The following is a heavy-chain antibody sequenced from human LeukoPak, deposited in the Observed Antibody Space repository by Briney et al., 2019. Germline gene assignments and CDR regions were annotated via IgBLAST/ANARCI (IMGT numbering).Heavy chain of an antibody. D-gene: IGHD7-27*01. CDR2: ISGSDEST. J-gene: IGHJ3*02. CDR1: GFTFSSYA. Sequence: GGSLRLSCAASGFTFSSYAMSWVRQAPGKGLEWVSEISGSDESTKYVDSVKGRFTISRDNSKNTLYLLLNSLRVDDTAVYYCANRRLGRGAFDIWGQGTMVTVSS. CDR3: ANRRLGRGAFDI. V-gene: IGHV3-23*01.